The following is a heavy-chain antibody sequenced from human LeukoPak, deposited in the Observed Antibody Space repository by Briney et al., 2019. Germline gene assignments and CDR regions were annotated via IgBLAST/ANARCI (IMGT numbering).Heavy chain of an antibody. CDR3: ARVLLWFGESPFDY. D-gene: IGHD3-10*01. CDR1: GYTFTSYA. V-gene: IGHV1-3*01. J-gene: IGHJ4*02. Sequence: GASVKVSCKASGYTFTSYAMHWVRQAPGQRLEWMGWINAGNGNTKYSQKFQGRVTITRDTSASTAYMELSSLRSEDTAVYYCARVLLWFGESPFDYWGQGTLVVVSS. CDR2: INAGNGNT.